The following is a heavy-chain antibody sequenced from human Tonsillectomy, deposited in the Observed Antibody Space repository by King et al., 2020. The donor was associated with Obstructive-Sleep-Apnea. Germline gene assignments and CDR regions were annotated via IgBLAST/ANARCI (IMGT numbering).Heavy chain of an antibody. CDR3: AREDSYGYGGGYYFDY. D-gene: IGHD5-18*01. V-gene: IGHV4-30-4*01. CDR2: IYYSGST. CDR1: GGSISSGDYY. Sequence: VQLQESGPGLVKPSQTLSLTCTVSGGSISSGDYYWSWIRQPPGKGLEWIGYIYYSGSTYYNPSLKSRVTISVDTSKNQFSLKLSSVTAAEPAVYYCAREDSYGYGGGYYFDYWGQGTLVTVSS. J-gene: IGHJ4*02.